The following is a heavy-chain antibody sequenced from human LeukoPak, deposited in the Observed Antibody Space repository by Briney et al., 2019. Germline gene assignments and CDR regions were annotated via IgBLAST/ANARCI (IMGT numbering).Heavy chain of an antibody. CDR1: GGSISSDY. Sequence: PSDTLSLTCTVSGGSISSDYWSWIRQSPGKGLEWIGYIYYSRSTNYNPSFESRVTISKDTSKNQVSLKLSSVTAADTAVYYCARPWQYYYYGMDVWGQGITVTVSS. J-gene: IGHJ6*02. CDR2: IYYSRST. V-gene: IGHV4-59*08. D-gene: IGHD5-24*01. CDR3: ARPWQYYYYGMDV.